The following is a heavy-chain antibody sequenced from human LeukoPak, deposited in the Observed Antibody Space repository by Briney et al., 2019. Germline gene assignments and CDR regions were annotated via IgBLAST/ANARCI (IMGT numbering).Heavy chain of an antibody. CDR1: GFNFNNYD. D-gene: IGHD3-22*01. V-gene: IGHV3-43D*03. CDR2: IIWDGGST. Sequence: GGSLRLSCVASGFNFNNYDLHWVRQAPGEGFGLVSFIIWDGGSTYYADSVKGRFTISRDNSKNSLYLQMNSLRAEDTALYYCANGDPFSSGYRPFDYWGQGTLVTVSS. CDR3: ANGDPFSSGYRPFDY. J-gene: IGHJ4*02.